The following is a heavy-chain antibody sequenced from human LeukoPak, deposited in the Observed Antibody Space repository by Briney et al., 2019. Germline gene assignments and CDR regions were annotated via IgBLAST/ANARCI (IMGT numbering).Heavy chain of an antibody. CDR1: GGSFSGYY. J-gene: IGHJ6*02. D-gene: IGHD3-10*01. CDR2: INHSGST. CDR3: ASVSHITMVRGVTNRYYYYYGMDV. V-gene: IGHV4-34*01. Sequence: SETLSLTCAVYGGSFSGYYWSWIRQPPGKGLEWIGEINHSGSTNYNPSLKSRVTISVDTSKNQFSLKLSSVTAADTAVYYCASVSHITMVRGVTNRYYYYYGMDVWGQGTTVTVSS.